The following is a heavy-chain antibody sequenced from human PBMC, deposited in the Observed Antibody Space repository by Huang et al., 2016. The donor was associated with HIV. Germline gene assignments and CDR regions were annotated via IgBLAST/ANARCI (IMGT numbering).Heavy chain of an antibody. CDR3: ARTGSYYYGSGIYHFGDY. CDR2: ISTDGTIK. J-gene: IGHJ4*02. V-gene: IGHV3-30*01. Sequence: QVQLVESGGGVVQPGRSLRLPCAASGFACSSFAMHWIRQAPGKGLKWLAVISTDGTIKNYADSVRGRFTISRDNSKGTVYLQMNSLRPEDTAVYSCARTGSYYYGSGIYHFGDYWGQGTLVTVSS. CDR1: GFACSSFA. D-gene: IGHD3-10*01.